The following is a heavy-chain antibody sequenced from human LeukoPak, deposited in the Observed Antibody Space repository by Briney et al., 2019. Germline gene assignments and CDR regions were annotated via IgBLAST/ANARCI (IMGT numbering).Heavy chain of an antibody. CDR1: GGSISSYY. Sequence: SETLSLTCTVSGGSISSYYWSWIRQPPGKGLEWIGYIYYSGSTNYNPSLKSRVTISVDTSKNQFSLKLSSVTAADTAVYYCARAMTDYYDSSGYYHWFDPWGQGTLVTVSS. CDR2: IYYSGST. J-gene: IGHJ5*02. D-gene: IGHD3-22*01. V-gene: IGHV4-59*12. CDR3: ARAMTDYYDSSGYYHWFDP.